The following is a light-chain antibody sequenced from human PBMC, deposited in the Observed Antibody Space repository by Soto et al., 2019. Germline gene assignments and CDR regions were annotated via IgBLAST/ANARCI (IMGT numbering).Light chain of an antibody. V-gene: IGKV1-33*01. CDR2: DAS. CDR3: QHYDNLPYT. CDR1: QDITRY. J-gene: IGKJ2*01. Sequence: DIQMTQSPSSQSASVGDRVTITCQASQDITRYLSWFQQKPGKVPKLLIYDASELATGVPSRFSGSGSGTDFTFTISSLQPEDIATYYCQHYDNLPYTFGQGTKLEMK.